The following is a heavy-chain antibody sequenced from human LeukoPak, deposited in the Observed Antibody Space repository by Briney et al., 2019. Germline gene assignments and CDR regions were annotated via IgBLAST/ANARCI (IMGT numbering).Heavy chain of an antibody. V-gene: IGHV1-18*01. CDR3: ARVGNEYSSSWYWFDP. CDR1: GYTFTSYG. J-gene: IGHJ5*02. Sequence: ASVKVSCKASGYTFTSYGISWVRQAPGQGREWMGWISAYNGNTNYAQKLQGRVTMTTDTSTSTAYMELRSLRSDDTAVYYCARVGNEYSSSWYWFDPWGQGTLVTVSS. D-gene: IGHD6-13*01. CDR2: ISAYNGNT.